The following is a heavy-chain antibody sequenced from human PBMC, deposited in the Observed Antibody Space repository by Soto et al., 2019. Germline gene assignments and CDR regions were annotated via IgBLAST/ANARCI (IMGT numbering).Heavy chain of an antibody. V-gene: IGHV4-31*03. CDR1: GASMSSGGHH. CDR3: ARYHGNWFDL. J-gene: IGHJ5*02. Sequence: QVQLQESGPGLVKPSQTLSLTCTVSGASMSSGGHHWSWIRQFPGKGLEWIGYIYYSGSTYYNPSLKSRVTISVDTSKNHFSLNLSSVTATDTAVYYCARYHGNWFDLWGQGTPVTVSS. CDR2: IYYSGST.